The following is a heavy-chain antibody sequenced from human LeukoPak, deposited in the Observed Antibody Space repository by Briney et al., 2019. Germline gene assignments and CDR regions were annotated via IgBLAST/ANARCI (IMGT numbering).Heavy chain of an antibody. D-gene: IGHD4-17*01. J-gene: IGHJ5*02. CDR3: ARPHCGEVSNWFDP. CDR2: ISSSSSYI. Sequence: PGGSLRLSCAASGSTFSSYSMNWVRQAPGKGLEWVSSISSSSSYIYYADSVKGRFTISRDNAKNSLYLQMNSLRAEDTAVYYCARPHCGEVSNWFDPWGQGTLVTVSS. V-gene: IGHV3-21*01. CDR1: GSTFSSYS.